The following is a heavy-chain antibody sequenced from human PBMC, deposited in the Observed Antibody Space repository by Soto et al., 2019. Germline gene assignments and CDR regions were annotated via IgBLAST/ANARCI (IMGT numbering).Heavy chain of an antibody. D-gene: IGHD2-15*01. CDR3: APLSVSLSGPYGIHV. J-gene: IGHJ6*02. CDR2: MLYSGLT. V-gene: IGHV4-39*01. Sequence: SETLSLTCSVSGYSVSSSDYYWAWIRQPPGKGLEWIGSMLYSGLTYYNPSLKSRVTLSVDPSKSQFSVRLNSVTASDTAVYYCAPLSVSLSGPYGIHVWGQGTTVTVSS. CDR1: GYSVSSSDYY.